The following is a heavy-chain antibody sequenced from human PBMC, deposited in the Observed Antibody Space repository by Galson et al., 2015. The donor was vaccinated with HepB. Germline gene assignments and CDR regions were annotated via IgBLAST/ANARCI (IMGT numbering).Heavy chain of an antibody. CDR1: GGSISSSSYY. V-gene: IGHV4-39*01. D-gene: IGHD3/OR15-3a*01. CDR2: IYYSGST. J-gene: IGHJ4*02. Sequence: ETLSLTCTVSGGSISSSSYYWGWIRQPPGKGLEWIGSIYYSGSTYYNPSLKSRVTISVDTSKNQFSLKLSSVTAADTAAYYCARQLRDWAPAAGGYWGQGTLVTVSS. CDR3: ARQLRDWAPAAGGY.